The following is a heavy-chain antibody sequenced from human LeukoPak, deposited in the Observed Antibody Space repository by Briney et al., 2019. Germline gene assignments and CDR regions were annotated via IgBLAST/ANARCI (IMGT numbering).Heavy chain of an antibody. Sequence: RASETLSLTCTVSGGSISSGSYSWSWIRQPAGKGLEWIGRIYTSGSTNYNPSLKSRVTISVDTSKNQFSLRLSSVTAADTAAYYCAGEASSWRENWFDPWSQGTLVTVSS. CDR1: GGSISSGSYS. D-gene: IGHD6-13*01. J-gene: IGHJ5*02. CDR2: IYTSGST. V-gene: IGHV4-61*02. CDR3: AGEASSWRENWFDP.